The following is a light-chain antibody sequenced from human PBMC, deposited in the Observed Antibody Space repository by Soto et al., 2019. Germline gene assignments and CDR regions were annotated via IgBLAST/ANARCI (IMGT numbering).Light chain of an antibody. J-gene: IGKJ4*01. CDR2: DAS. CDR3: QQRSNWPLT. Sequence: EIVLTQSPGTLSLSPGERATLSCRASQGVSSYLAWYQQKPGQAPRLLIYDASKMATGIPARFSGSGSGTDFTLTISSLEPEDFAVYHCQQRSNWPLTFGGGTKVEIK. CDR1: QGVSSY. V-gene: IGKV3-11*01.